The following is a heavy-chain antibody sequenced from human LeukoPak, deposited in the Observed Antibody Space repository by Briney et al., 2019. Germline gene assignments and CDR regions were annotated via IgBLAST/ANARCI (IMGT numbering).Heavy chain of an antibody. V-gene: IGHV5-51*01. CDR3: ATELVPSAIRSSNNYLMHV. CDR1: GCNFVNYW. CDR2: IYPRYSDT. J-gene: IGHJ6*03. D-gene: IGHD2-2*01. Sequence: GESLKISCQTSGCNFVNYWIGWVRQMPGKGLEWMGNIYPRYSDTIYSPSFQGKVTITADKSITTAYLHWTSLSASDAATYYCATELVPSAIRSSNNYLMHVWGKGTTVTVSS.